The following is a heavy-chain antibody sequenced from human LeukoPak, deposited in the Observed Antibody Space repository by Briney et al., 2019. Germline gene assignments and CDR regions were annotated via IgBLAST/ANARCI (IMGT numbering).Heavy chain of an antibody. J-gene: IGHJ4*02. CDR3: AKSVKQWLVRDSFDY. V-gene: IGHV3-21*01. Sequence: GGSLRLSCAASGFTFSSHSMNWVRQAPGKGLEWVSSISSSSSYIYYADSVKGRFTISRDNAKNSLYLQMNSLRAEDTAVYYCAKSVKQWLVRDSFDYWGQGTLVTVSS. D-gene: IGHD6-19*01. CDR1: GFTFSSHS. CDR2: ISSSSSYI.